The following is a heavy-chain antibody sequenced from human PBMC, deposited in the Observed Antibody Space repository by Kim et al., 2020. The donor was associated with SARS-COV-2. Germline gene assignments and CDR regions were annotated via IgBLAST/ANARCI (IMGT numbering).Heavy chain of an antibody. V-gene: IGHV3-30*18. CDR2: ISYDGSNK. CDR3: AKDPYYYDSSGWCDY. D-gene: IGHD3-22*01. CDR1: GFTFSSYG. J-gene: IGHJ4*02. Sequence: GGSLRLSCAASGFTFSSYGMHWVRQAPGKGLEWVAVISYDGSNKYYADSVKGRFTISRDNSKNTLYLQMNSLRAEDTAVYYCAKDPYYYDSSGWCDYWGQGTLGTVSS.